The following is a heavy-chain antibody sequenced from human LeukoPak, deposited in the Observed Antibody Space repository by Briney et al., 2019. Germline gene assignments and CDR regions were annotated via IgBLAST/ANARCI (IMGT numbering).Heavy chain of an antibody. CDR1: GHTLTVHY. J-gene: IGHJ1*01. CDR3: AREGQVGLDN. Sequence: ASVKVSCKAPGHTLTVHYIHWVRQGPGQGLEWLGWITLHSGDTHYAQKYQGRLTMTSDTSISTGYMELSRLQFDDTAVYYCAREGQVGLDNWGQGTLVTVSS. V-gene: IGHV1-2*02. D-gene: IGHD1-26*01. CDR2: ITLHSGDT.